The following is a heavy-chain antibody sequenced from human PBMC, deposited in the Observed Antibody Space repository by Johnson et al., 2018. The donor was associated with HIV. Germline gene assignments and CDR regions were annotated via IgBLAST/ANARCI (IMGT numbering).Heavy chain of an antibody. Sequence: QVQLVESGGGVVQPGGSLRLSCAASGFTFSSYGMHWVRQAPGKGLEWVAFIRYDGSNKYYADSVKGRFTISRDNSKNTLYLQMNSLRAEDTAVYYCASQVRGLRLGVDAFDIWGQGTLVTVSS. J-gene: IGHJ3*02. CDR3: ASQVRGLRLGVDAFDI. V-gene: IGHV3-30*02. D-gene: IGHD5-12*01. CDR2: IRYDGSNK. CDR1: GFTFSSYG.